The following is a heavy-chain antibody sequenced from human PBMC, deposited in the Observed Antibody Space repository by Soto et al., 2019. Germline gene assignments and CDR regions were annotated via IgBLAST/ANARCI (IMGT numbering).Heavy chain of an antibody. J-gene: IGHJ4*02. D-gene: IGHD3-16*01. V-gene: IGHV3-7*04. CDR2: TNQDGTAK. CDR1: GFTFRRDW. Sequence: DEQLVESGGGLVQPGGSLRLSCAVSGFTFRRDWMNWVRQAPGKGLEWVAHTNQDGTAKYYVDSVKGRFTISRDNAKNSLYLQMNGLRVEDTAVYYCSGGGGDAVWGQGTLVTVSS. CDR3: SGGGGDAV.